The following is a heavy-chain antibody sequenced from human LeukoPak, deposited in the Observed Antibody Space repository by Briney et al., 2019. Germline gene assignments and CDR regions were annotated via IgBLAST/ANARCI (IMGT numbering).Heavy chain of an antibody. D-gene: IGHD3-10*01. J-gene: IGHJ4*02. Sequence: EGSLRLSCAASGFTFSSYAMSWVRQAPGKGLEWVSAISGSGGSTYCADSVKGRFTISRDNSKNTLYLQMNSLRAEDTAVYYCAKDRRLLWFRELIYFDYWGQGTLVTVSS. CDR2: ISGSGGST. CDR1: GFTFSSYA. V-gene: IGHV3-23*01. CDR3: AKDRRLLWFRELIYFDY.